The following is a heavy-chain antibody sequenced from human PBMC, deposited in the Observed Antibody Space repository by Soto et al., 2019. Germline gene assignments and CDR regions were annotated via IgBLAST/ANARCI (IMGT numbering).Heavy chain of an antibody. CDR3: ARGTVGATPDYYYYYGMDV. V-gene: IGHV1-69*01. CDR1: GGTFSSYA. Sequence: QVQLVPSGAEVKKPGSSVKVSCKASGGTFSSYAISWVRQAPGQGLEWMGGIIPIFGTANYAQKFQGRVTITADESTSTAYMELSSLRSEDTAVYYCARGTVGATPDYYYYYGMDVWGQGTTVTVSS. D-gene: IGHD1-26*01. J-gene: IGHJ6*02. CDR2: IIPIFGTA.